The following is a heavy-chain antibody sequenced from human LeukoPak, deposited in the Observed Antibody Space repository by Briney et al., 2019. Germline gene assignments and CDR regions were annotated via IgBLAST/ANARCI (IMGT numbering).Heavy chain of an antibody. Sequence: SETLSLTCTVAGGSISSYYWSWIRQPPGEGLEWIGYIYYSGSTNYNPSLKSRVTISVDTSKNQFSLKLSSVTAADTAVYYCALTSYYDSSGYYYDGVDYWGQGTLVTVSS. CDR3: ALTSYYDSSGYYYDGVDY. CDR2: IYYSGST. V-gene: IGHV4-59*08. D-gene: IGHD3-22*01. CDR1: GGSISSYY. J-gene: IGHJ4*02.